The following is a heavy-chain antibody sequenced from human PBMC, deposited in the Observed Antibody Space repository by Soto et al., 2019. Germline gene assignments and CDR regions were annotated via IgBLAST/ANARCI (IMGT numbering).Heavy chain of an antibody. V-gene: IGHV1-18*01. CDR3: ARVIPGAEAWFDP. CDR1: GNTFTNFG. J-gene: IGHJ5*02. Sequence: QGQLVQSGAEVKKPGASVKVSCTASGNTFTNFGVTWVRQAPGQGLEWMGWISAYTDDPNYAQKFQGRVTMTIDTVTSTADLDLRSLTSDDTAVYYCARVIPGAEAWFDPWGQGTLVNVSS. CDR2: ISAYTDDP. D-gene: IGHD2-2*01.